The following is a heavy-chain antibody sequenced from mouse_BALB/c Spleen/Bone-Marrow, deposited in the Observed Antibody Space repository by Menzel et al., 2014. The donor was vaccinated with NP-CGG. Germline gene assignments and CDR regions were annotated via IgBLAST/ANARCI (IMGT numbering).Heavy chain of an antibody. CDR1: GFTFSSYG. V-gene: IGHV5-6-3*01. CDR2: INSNGGST. Sequence: EVKLMESGGGLVQPGGSLKLSCAASGFTFSSYGMSWVRQTPDKRLELVATINSNGGSTYYPDGVKGRFTISRDNAKNTLYLKMSSLKSEDTAMYYCARPYRYYFDYWGQGTPLTVSS. CDR3: ARPYRYYFDY. J-gene: IGHJ2*01. D-gene: IGHD2-14*01.